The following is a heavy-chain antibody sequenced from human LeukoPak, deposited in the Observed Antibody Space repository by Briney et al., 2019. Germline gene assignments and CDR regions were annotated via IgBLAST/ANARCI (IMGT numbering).Heavy chain of an antibody. CDR3: ATDPGRIGYCSSTSCYGFDP. J-gene: IGHJ5*02. V-gene: IGHV1-24*01. Sequence: WASVKVSCKVSGYTLTELSMHWVRQAPGKGLEWMEGFDPEDGETIYAQKFQGRVTMTEDTSTDTAYMELSSLRSEDTAVYYCATDPGRIGYCSSTSCYGFDPWGQGTLVTVSS. CDR2: FDPEDGET. CDR1: GYTLTELS. D-gene: IGHD2-2*01.